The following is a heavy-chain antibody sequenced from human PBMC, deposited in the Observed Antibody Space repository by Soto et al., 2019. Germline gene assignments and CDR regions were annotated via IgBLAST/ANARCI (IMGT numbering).Heavy chain of an antibody. CDR1: GFTFSNAW. CDR3: ARDVWSRASGPPDS. D-gene: IGHD3-10*01. V-gene: IGHV3-15*05. Sequence: GGSLRLSCAASGFTFSNAWMMWVRQAPGKGLEWVAWVKSRADYGITDYAAPVKGRFTISRDDSENTLYLQMDSLRAEDTALYYCARDVWSRASGPPDSWGQGTLVTVSS. CDR2: VKSRADYGIT. J-gene: IGHJ4*02.